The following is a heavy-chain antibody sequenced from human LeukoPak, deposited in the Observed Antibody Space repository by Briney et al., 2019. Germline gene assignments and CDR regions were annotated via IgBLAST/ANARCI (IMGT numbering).Heavy chain of an antibody. V-gene: IGHV3-30*01. CDR2: ISYDGSNK. D-gene: IGHD6-13*01. J-gene: IGHJ6*04. Sequence: PGGSLRLSCAASGFTFSSYAMHWVRQAPGKGLEWVAVISYDGSNKYYADSVKGRFTISRDNSKNTLYLQMNSLRAEDTAVYYCARGKQQLVLSDVWGKGTTDTVSS. CDR3: ARGKQQLVLSDV. CDR1: GFTFSSYA.